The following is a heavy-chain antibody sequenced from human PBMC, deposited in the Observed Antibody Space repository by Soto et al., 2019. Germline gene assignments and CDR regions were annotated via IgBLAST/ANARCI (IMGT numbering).Heavy chain of an antibody. Sequence: AAVKVSCKASGCTFTSYGISWVLQAPGQGLEWMGWISAYNGNTNYAQKLQGRVTMTTDTSTSTAYMELRSLRSDDTAVYYCARGWVAAAGTYNWFDPWGQGTLVIVSS. J-gene: IGHJ5*02. CDR3: ARGWVAAAGTYNWFDP. D-gene: IGHD6-13*01. CDR1: GCTFTSYG. V-gene: IGHV1-18*01. CDR2: ISAYNGNT.